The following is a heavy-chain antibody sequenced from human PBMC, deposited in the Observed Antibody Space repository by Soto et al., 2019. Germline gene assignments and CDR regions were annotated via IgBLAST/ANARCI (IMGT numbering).Heavy chain of an antibody. J-gene: IGHJ5*02. CDR3: ARTGPRYGSGSYYKTANWFDP. V-gene: IGHV4-34*01. CDR2: INHSGST. Sequence: SETLSLTCAVYGGSFSGYYWSWIRQPPGKGLEWIGEINHSGSTNYNPSLKSRVTISVDTSKNQFSLKLSSVTAADTAVYYCARTGPRYGSGSYYKTANWFDPWGQGTLVTVSS. CDR1: GGSFSGYY. D-gene: IGHD3-10*01.